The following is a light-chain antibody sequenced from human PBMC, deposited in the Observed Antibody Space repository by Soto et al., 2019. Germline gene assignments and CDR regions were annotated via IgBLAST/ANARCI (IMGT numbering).Light chain of an antibody. CDR2: KAS. Sequence: DGQRTLSPSTLSGSVGDRVTITCRASQTISSWLAWYQQKPGKAPKLLIYKASTLKSGVPSRFSGSGSGTEFTLTISSLQPDDFTTYYCQHSNSYSEPFGQRTKVDVK. J-gene: IGKJ1*01. CDR1: QTISSW. V-gene: IGKV1-5*03. CDR3: QHSNSYSEP.